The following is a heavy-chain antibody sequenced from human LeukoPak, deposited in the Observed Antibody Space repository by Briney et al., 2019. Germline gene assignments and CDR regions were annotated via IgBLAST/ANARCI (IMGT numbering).Heavy chain of an antibody. Sequence: GGSLRLSCAASGFTFSSYAMTWVRQAPGKGLEWVSSITGSAARTYYADSVKGRFTISRDNSKNTLYLQMSSLRAEDTALYYCSKHYGATSTWFDPWGLGTLVTVSS. CDR3: SKHYGATSTWFDP. V-gene: IGHV3-23*01. CDR2: ITGSAART. D-gene: IGHD4/OR15-4a*01. CDR1: GFTFSSYA. J-gene: IGHJ5*02.